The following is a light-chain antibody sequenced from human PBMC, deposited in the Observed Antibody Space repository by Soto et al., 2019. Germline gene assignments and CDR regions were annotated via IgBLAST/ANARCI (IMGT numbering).Light chain of an antibody. V-gene: IGKV3-11*01. Sequence: EIVLTQSPATLSLSPGEKATLSCRASQSVGTYLAWYQQKPGQSPRLLMFDVSNRATGIPARFSGSGSGTDFTLTISSLEPEDFGVYFCHQRNKFGQGTRLEIK. CDR3: HQRNK. CDR1: QSVGTY. J-gene: IGKJ5*01. CDR2: DVS.